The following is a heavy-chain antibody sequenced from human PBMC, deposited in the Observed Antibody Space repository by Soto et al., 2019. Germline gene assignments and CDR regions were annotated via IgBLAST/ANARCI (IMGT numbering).Heavy chain of an antibody. CDR3: ASTEVEDYYYGMDV. Sequence: GASVKATCKASGYAFTSKYMHWVRQSPGQGLERMGIINPSGGSTSYAQKFQGRVTMTRDTSTSTVYMELSSLRSEDTAVYYCASTEVEDYYYGMDVWGQGTTVTVSS. D-gene: IGHD2-8*02. J-gene: IGHJ6*02. V-gene: IGHV1-46*01. CDR2: INPSGGST. CDR1: GYAFTSKY.